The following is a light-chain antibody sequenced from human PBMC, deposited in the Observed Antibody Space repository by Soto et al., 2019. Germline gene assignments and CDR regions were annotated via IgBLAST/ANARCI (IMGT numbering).Light chain of an antibody. CDR1: QSVSSSY. CDR2: GAF. V-gene: IGKV3-20*01. CDR3: QQYVSSPGT. Sequence: EIVLTQSPGTLSLSPGERATRSCRASQSVSSSYLAWYQQKPGQAPRLLIYGAFSRATGIPDRFSGSGSGTDFTLTISRLEPEDFAVYYCQQYVSSPGTFGQGTKLEIK. J-gene: IGKJ2*01.